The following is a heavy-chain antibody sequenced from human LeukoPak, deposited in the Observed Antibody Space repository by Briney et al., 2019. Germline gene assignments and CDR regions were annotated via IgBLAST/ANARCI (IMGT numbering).Heavy chain of an antibody. D-gene: IGHD3-22*01. V-gene: IGHV4-61*01. J-gene: IGHJ4*02. Sequence: SETLSLTCTVSGGSVSSGSYYWSWVRQPPGKGLEWIGEINQSGSTNYNPSLKSRVTISLDTPKNQFSLKMTSVTAADTAVYFCASSFDTSGYYSDWGQGTLVTVSS. CDR2: INQSGST. CDR3: ASSFDTSGYYSD. CDR1: GGSVSSGSYY.